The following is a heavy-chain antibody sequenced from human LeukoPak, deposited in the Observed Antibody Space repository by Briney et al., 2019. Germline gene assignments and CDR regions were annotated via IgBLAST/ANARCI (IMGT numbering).Heavy chain of an antibody. V-gene: IGHV1-69*06. CDR2: IIPIFGTA. Sequence: GASVKVSCKTSGYTFTGYYMHWVRQAPGQGLEWMGGIIPIFGTANYAQKFQGRVTITADKSTSTAYMELSSLRSEDTAVYYCARGRAASVYFDYWGQGTLVTVSS. CDR1: GYTFTGYY. J-gene: IGHJ4*02. D-gene: IGHD6-13*01. CDR3: ARGRAASVYFDY.